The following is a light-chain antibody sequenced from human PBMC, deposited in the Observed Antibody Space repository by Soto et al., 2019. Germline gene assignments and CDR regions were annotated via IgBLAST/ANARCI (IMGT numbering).Light chain of an antibody. V-gene: IGKV3-20*01. J-gene: IGKJ4*01. Sequence: VLTQSPGTLSLSPGERATLSCMSSQTVRNNYLAWYQQKPGQAPRLLIYDASSRATGIPDRFSGGGSGTDFTLTISRLEPEDVAVYYCQQFSSYPLTLGGGTKVDIK. CDR1: QTVRNNY. CDR3: QQFSSYPLT. CDR2: DAS.